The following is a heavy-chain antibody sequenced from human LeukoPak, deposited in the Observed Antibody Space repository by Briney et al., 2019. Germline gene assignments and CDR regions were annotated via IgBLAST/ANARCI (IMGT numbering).Heavy chain of an antibody. J-gene: IGHJ4*02. CDR2: ISSSSSTI. Sequence: GGSLRLFCAASGFTFSSYSMNWVRQAPGKGLEWVSYISSSSSTIYYADSVKGRFTISRDNAKNSLYLQMNSLRAEDTAVYYCATALTDLDYWGQGTLVTVSS. CDR1: GFTFSSYS. CDR3: ATALTDLDY. V-gene: IGHV3-48*04.